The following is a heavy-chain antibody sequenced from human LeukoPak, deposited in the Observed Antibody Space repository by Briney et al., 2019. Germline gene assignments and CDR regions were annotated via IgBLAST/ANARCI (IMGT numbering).Heavy chain of an antibody. J-gene: IGHJ4*02. CDR2: IYHSGTT. Sequence: SETLSLTCTVSGYSISSGYYWGWIRQSPGKGLEWIGNIYHSGTTYYNPSLKSRATISVDTSKNQFSLKLSSVTAADTAVYYCASSTGSYYTGVDYWGQGTLVTVSS. D-gene: IGHD1-26*01. V-gene: IGHV4-38-2*02. CDR3: ASSTGSYYTGVDY. CDR1: GYSISSGYY.